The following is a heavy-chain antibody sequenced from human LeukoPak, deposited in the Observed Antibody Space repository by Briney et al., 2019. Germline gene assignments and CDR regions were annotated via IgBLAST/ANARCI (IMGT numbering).Heavy chain of an antibody. J-gene: IGHJ4*02. Sequence: PSETLSLTCTVSGGSISSSSYYWGWIRQPPGKGLEWIGSIYYSGSTYYNPSLKSRVTISVDTSKNQFSLKLSSVTAADTAVYYCASNYGSGSYYKDDYWGQGTLVTVSS. V-gene: IGHV4-39*07. CDR2: IYYSGST. CDR1: GGSISSSSYY. CDR3: ASNYGSGSYYKDDY. D-gene: IGHD3-10*01.